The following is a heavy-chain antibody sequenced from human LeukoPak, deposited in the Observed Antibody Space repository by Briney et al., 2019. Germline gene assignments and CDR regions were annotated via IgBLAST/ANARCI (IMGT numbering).Heavy chain of an antibody. Sequence: PSETLSLTCAVYGGSFSGYYWSWIRQPPGKGLEWIGEINHSGSTNYNPSLKSRLTISLDRPKNQFSLKLTSVTAADTAIYYCARVGGMTTINNAAFDIWGQGTMVTVSS. V-gene: IGHV4-34*01. CDR1: GGSFSGYY. CDR3: ARVGGMTTINNAAFDI. CDR2: INHSGST. D-gene: IGHD5-24*01. J-gene: IGHJ3*02.